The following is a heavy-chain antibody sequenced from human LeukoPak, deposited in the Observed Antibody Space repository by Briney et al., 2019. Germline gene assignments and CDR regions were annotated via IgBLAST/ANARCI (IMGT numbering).Heavy chain of an antibody. CDR1: GGSISSYY. D-gene: IGHD3-10*01. CDR2: IYTSGST. CDR3: ARDRAHYYGSGSYYSHNWFDP. J-gene: IGHJ5*02. Sequence: PSETLSLTCTVSGGSISSYYRSWIRQPAGKGLEWIGRIYTSGSTNYNPSLKSRVTMSVDTSKNQFSLKLSSVTAADTAVYYCARDRAHYYGSGSYYSHNWFDPWGQGTLVTVSS. V-gene: IGHV4-4*07.